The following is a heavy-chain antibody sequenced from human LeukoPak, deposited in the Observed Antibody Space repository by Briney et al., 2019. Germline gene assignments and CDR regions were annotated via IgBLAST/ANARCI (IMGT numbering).Heavy chain of an antibody. CDR3: AKDRWYSSGYFDY. V-gene: IGHV3-23*01. CDR1: GFTFSSYA. CDR2: IGGSGGTT. D-gene: IGHD6-19*01. Sequence: PGGSLRLSCTASGFTFSSYAMNWVRQAPGRGLEWVSGIGGSGGTTYYADSVKDRFTISRDNSKNTLYLQMNSLRAEDTAVYYCAKDRWYSSGYFDYWGQGTLVTVSS. J-gene: IGHJ4*02.